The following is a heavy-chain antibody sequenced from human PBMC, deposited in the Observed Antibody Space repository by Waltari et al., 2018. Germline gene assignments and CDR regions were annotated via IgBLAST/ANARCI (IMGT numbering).Heavy chain of an antibody. CDR1: GGSISSSNW. Sequence: PGLVKPSGTLSLTCAVSGGSISSSNWWSWVRQPPGKGLEWIGEIYHSGSTNYNPSLKSRVTRSVDKSKNQFSLKLSSVTAADTAVYYCARDLVGATSNNWFDPWGQGTLVTVSS. CDR3: ARDLVGATSNNWFDP. V-gene: IGHV4-4*02. D-gene: IGHD1-26*01. J-gene: IGHJ5*02. CDR2: IYHSGST.